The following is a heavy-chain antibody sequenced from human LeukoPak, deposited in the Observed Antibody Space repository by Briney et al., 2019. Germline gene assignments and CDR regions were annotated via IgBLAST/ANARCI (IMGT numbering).Heavy chain of an antibody. D-gene: IGHD1/OR15-1a*01. CDR1: GGSMNSYY. CDR2: IYYSGST. Sequence: PSETLSLTCSVSGGSMNSYYWSWIRHSPGKGLEWIGYIYYSGSTNYNPSLKSRVTISVDTSKNQFSLKLSSVTAADTAVYYCARLLYGNTLDSWGQGTLVTVSS. CDR3: ARLLYGNTLDS. V-gene: IGHV4-59*08. J-gene: IGHJ4*02.